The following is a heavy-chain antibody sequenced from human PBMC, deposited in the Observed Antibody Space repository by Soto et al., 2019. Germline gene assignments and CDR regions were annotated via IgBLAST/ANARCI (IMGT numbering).Heavy chain of an antibody. V-gene: IGHV3-30*04. Sequence: GGSLRLSCAASRFSFSRYAMHWVRQAPGKGLEWVAVISYDGRQKHYVDSVKGRFTISRDESDNTLYLQMNSLRPEDTAMYYCAKDAYFDTYYFDHRGQGTLVTVSS. CDR2: ISYDGRQK. J-gene: IGHJ4*02. CDR1: RFSFSRYA. CDR3: AKDAYFDTYYFDH. D-gene: IGHD3-9*01.